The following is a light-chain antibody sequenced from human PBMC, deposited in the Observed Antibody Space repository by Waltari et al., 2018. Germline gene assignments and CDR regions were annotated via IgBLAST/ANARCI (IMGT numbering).Light chain of an antibody. V-gene: IGKV3-11*01. Sequence: EIVLTQSPATLSLSPGERATLSCRASQSVSSYLAWYQQKPGQAPRLLIYDASKGATGIPARFSGSGSGTDFTLTISSLEPEDFAVYYCQQRSNWSLTFGGGTKVEIK. CDR1: QSVSSY. CDR2: DAS. J-gene: IGKJ4*01. CDR3: QQRSNWSLT.